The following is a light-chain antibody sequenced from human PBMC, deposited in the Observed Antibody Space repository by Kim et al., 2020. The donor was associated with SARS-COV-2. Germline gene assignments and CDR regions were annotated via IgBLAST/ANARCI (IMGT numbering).Light chain of an antibody. J-gene: IGLJ3*02. V-gene: IGLV6-57*03. CDR1: SGSIASNY. Sequence: NFMLTQSPSVSESPGETVTISCTRSSGSIASNYVQWYQQRPGSAPSTVIYEDNQRPSGVPARFSGSIDSSSNSASLTISGLRTEDEADYYCQSYYSSTPCVFGGGTKLTVL. CDR2: EDN. CDR3: QSYYSSTPCV.